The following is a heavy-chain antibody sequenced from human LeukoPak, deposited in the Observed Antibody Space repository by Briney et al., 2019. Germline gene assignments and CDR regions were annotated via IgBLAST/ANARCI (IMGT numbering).Heavy chain of an antibody. CDR3: AKDSNGARFDP. J-gene: IGHJ5*02. D-gene: IGHD2-8*01. CDR2: ISGSGSGGST. Sequence: GGSLRLSCAASGFTFSSYAMSWVRQAPGKGLEWVSAISGSGSGGSTYYADSVKGRFTISRDKSKNTLYLQMNSLRAEDTAVYYCAKDSNGARFDPWGRGTLVTVSS. V-gene: IGHV3-23*01. CDR1: GFTFSSYA.